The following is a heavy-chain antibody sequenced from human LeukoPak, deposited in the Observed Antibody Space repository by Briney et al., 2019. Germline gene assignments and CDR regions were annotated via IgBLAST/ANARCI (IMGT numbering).Heavy chain of an antibody. J-gene: IGHJ3*02. CDR3: AKDPSNASRTLDI. CDR1: GFTFSSYG. CDR2: IRSDGTNK. Sequence: GGSLRLSCAASGFTFSSYGMHWVRQAPGKGLKWVAFIRSDGTNKYYRDSVEGRFTVSRGNSKNTLFLQMNSLRPEDTAIYYCAKDPSNASRTLDIWGQGTLVTVSS. V-gene: IGHV3-30*02. D-gene: IGHD3-16*01.